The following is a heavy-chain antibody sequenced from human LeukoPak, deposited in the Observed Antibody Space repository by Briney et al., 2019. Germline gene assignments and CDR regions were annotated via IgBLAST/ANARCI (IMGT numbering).Heavy chain of an antibody. V-gene: IGHV3-49*04. Sequence: GGSLRLSCTASGFTFGDYAMSWVRQAPGKGLEWVGFIRSEAYGGTTEYAASVKGRFTISRDDFKSIAYLQMNSLKTEDTAVYYCTRDTGYSSSWYLDYWGQGTLVTVSS. CDR2: IRSEAYGGTT. J-gene: IGHJ4*02. CDR3: TRDTGYSSSWYLDY. CDR1: GFTFGDYA. D-gene: IGHD6-13*01.